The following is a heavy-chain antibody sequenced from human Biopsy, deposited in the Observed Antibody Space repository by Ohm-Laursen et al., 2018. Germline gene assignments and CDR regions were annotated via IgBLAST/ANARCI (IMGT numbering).Heavy chain of an antibody. CDR3: ATKLTGYFHR. D-gene: IGHD3-9*01. V-gene: IGHV1-69*06. CDR1: GGTFSNYG. CDR2: NIPILGTG. Sequence: SVKVSCKAPGGTFSNYGVNWVRQAPGQGLEWLGGNIPILGTGNYAQKFQDRVTVAADTSTSTAAMELRSLRSDDTAVYYCATKLTGYFHRWGQGTLVTVSS. J-gene: IGHJ1*01.